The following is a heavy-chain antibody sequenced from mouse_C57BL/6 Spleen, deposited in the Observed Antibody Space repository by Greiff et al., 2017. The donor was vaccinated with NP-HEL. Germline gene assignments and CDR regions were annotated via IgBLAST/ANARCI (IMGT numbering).Heavy chain of an antibody. V-gene: IGHV5-4*01. CDR1: GFTFSSYA. CDR3: ARRHHFAY. Sequence: EVQLVESGGGLVKPGGSLKLSCAASGFTFSSYAMSWVRQTPEKRLEWVATISDGGSYTYYPDNVKGRFTISRDNAKNNLYLQMSHLKSEDTAMYYCARRHHFAYWGQGTTLTVSS. CDR2: ISDGGSYT. J-gene: IGHJ2*01. D-gene: IGHD3-2*01.